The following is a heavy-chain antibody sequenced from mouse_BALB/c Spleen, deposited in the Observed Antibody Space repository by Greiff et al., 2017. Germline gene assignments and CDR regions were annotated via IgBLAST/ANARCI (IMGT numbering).Heavy chain of an antibody. CDR3: ARLMITTKGFDY. D-gene: IGHD2-4*01. CDR1: GFTFSSYT. J-gene: IGHJ2*01. V-gene: IGHV5-12-2*01. CDR2: ISNGGGST. Sequence: EVQVVESGGGLVQPGGSLKLSCAASGFTFSSYTMSWVRQTPEKRLEWVAYISNGGGSTYYPDTVKGRFTISRDNAKNTLYLQMSSLKSEDTAMYYCARLMITTKGFDYWGQGTTLTVSS.